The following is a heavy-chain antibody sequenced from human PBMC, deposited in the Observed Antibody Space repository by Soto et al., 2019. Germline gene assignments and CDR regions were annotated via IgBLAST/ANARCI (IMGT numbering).Heavy chain of an antibody. CDR3: ARGAGFSYASTWFDI. CDR1: GASISGGTYY. D-gene: IGHD5-18*01. Sequence: SETLSLTCTASGASISGGTYYWTWIRQAPGKGLEWVGHIYYTGSTNYNPALNDRVTISVDTSKNHFSLQLTSVAAADTAVYYCARGAGFSYASTWFDIWGQGTLVTSPQ. J-gene: IGHJ5*02. CDR2: IYYTGST. V-gene: IGHV4-61*03.